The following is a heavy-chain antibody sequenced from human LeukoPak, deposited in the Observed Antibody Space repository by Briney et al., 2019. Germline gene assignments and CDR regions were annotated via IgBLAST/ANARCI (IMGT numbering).Heavy chain of an antibody. J-gene: IGHJ4*02. CDR2: INPNSGGT. D-gene: IGHD3-22*01. CDR1: GYTFTGYY. CDR3: ARDYYDSSGPVGEDY. Sequence: GASVKVSCKASGYTFTGYYMHWVRQAPGQGLEWMGWINPNSGGTNYAQKFQGRVTMTRDTSISTAYMELSRLRSDDTAVYYCARDYYDSSGPVGEDYWGQGTLVTVSS. V-gene: IGHV1-2*02.